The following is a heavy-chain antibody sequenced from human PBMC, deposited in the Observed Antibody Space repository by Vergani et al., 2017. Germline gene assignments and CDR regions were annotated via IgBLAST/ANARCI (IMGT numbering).Heavy chain of an antibody. J-gene: IGHJ4*02. D-gene: IGHD6-13*01. Sequence: QVQLQESGPGLVKPSQTLSLSCTVSGGSVRTSIGYYWTWIRQPPGKPLEWIGEIFSSGTTNYNPSFKNRVTMSVDTSKNQFSLKLNSVTAADTAVYYCARGSRAEGGSGPDKWGQGTLVTVSS. CDR2: IFSSGTT. CDR1: GGSVRTSIGYY. V-gene: IGHV4-61*02. CDR3: ARGSRAEGGSGPDK.